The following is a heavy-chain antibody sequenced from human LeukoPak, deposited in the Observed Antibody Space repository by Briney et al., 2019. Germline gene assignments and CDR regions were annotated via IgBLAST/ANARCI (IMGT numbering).Heavy chain of an antibody. CDR1: GFIFSSYA. Sequence: GGSLRLSCAASGFIFSSYAMHWVRQAPGKGLEWVALISYDGFNKDYADSVKGRFTISRDNSKNTLYLQMNSLRPEDTAVYYCARSFGGSCPHFDYWGQGTLVTVSS. V-gene: IGHV3-30-3*01. D-gene: IGHD2-15*01. CDR2: ISYDGFNK. J-gene: IGHJ4*02. CDR3: ARSFGGSCPHFDY.